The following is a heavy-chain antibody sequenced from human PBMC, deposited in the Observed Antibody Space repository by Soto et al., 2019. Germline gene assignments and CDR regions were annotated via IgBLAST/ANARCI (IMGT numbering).Heavy chain of an antibody. J-gene: IGHJ6*02. V-gene: IGHV3-30*18. Sequence: GGSLRLSCAASGFTFGSYGMHWVRQAPGKGLEWVAVISFDGSKKYYGDSVKGRVTISRDNSKNTLYLQMNSLRAEDTAVYYCAKEAGITIFGVVIPMDVWGQGTTVTVSS. CDR2: ISFDGSKK. CDR3: AKEAGITIFGVVIPMDV. D-gene: IGHD3-3*01. CDR1: GFTFGSYG.